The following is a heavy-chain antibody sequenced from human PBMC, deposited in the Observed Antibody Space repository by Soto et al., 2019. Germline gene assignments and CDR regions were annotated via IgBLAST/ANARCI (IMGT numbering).Heavy chain of an antibody. J-gene: IGHJ3*02. D-gene: IGHD2-15*01. CDR2: ISGRNTYT. CDR1: GFTFSDYY. V-gene: IGHV3-11*05. Sequence: PGGSLRLSCAASGFTFSDYYMSWIRQAPGKGLEWISYISGRNTYTNYADSVKGRFTISADTALSTTYLQWDTLKPSDTAIYFCASDSHCDGGNCPMGGFDMWGQGTMVTVSS. CDR3: ASDSHCDGGNCPMGGFDM.